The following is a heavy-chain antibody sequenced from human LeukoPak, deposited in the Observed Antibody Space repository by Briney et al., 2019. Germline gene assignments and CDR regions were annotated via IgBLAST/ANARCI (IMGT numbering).Heavy chain of an antibody. V-gene: IGHV3-74*01. D-gene: IGHD2-2*01. J-gene: IGHJ4*02. CDR1: GNYW. Sequence: GGSLRLSCAASGNYWMHWVRQAPGQGLVWVSHINSDGSWTSYADSVKGRFTISKDNAKNTVYLQMNNLRAEDTAVYYCVSFYETYWGRGTLVTVSS. CDR3: VSFYETY. CDR2: INSDGSWT.